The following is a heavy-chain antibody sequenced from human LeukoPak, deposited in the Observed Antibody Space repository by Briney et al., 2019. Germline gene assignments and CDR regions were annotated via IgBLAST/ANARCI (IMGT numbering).Heavy chain of an antibody. J-gene: IGHJ3*02. CDR1: GGSISSYY. CDR2: IYYSGST. D-gene: IGHD5-12*01. V-gene: IGHV4-59*01. CDR3: ARMTVASGYFDAFDI. Sequence: PSETLSLTCTVSGGSISSYYWSWIRQPPGKGLEWIGYIYYSGSTNYNPSLKSRVTISIDTSKNQFSLKLSSVTAADTAVYYCARMTVASGYFDAFDIWGQGTMVTVSS.